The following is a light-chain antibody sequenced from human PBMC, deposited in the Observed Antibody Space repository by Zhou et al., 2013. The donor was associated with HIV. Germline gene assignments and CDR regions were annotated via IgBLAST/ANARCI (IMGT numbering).Light chain of an antibody. J-gene: IGLJ2*01. CDR2: DVS. V-gene: IGLV2-8*01. CDR3: SSYTTSHTVV. Sequence: QSALTQPPSASGSPGQSVTISCTGTSSDVGGYNYVSWYQQHPGKAPKVIIYDVSKRPSGVSNRFSGSKSGNTASLTVSGLQAEDEADYYCSSYTTSHTVVFGGGTKLTVL. CDR1: SSDVGGYNY.